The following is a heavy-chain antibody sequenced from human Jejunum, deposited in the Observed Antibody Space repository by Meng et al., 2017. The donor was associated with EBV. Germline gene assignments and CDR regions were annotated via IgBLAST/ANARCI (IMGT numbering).Heavy chain of an antibody. V-gene: IGHV4-59*07. J-gene: IGHJ4*02. D-gene: IGHD3-10*01. CDR2: IYYSVST. CDR3: ARGGGRPEY. Sequence: QVQQTGSGPGMVKPSDTLSLTCTVSGVSMSNFYWSWFRQPPGKGLEWIGYIYYSVSTNYNPSLKSRVPISVDTSKNQFSLSLSSVTAADTAVYYCARGGGRPEYWGQGILVTVSS. CDR1: GVSMSNFY.